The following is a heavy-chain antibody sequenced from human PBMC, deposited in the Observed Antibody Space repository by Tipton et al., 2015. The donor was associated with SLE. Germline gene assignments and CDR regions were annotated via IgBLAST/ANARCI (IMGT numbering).Heavy chain of an antibody. CDR1: GYSISSGYY. V-gene: IGHV4-38-2*01. Sequence: TLSLTCAVSGYSISSGYYWGWIRQPPGKGLEWIGSIYHSGSTYYNPSLKSRVTISVDTSKNQFSLKLSSVTAADTAVYYCARQVGATYYYYMDVWGKGTTVTVSS. D-gene: IGHD1-26*01. CDR3: ARQVGATYYYYMDV. J-gene: IGHJ6*03. CDR2: IYHSGST.